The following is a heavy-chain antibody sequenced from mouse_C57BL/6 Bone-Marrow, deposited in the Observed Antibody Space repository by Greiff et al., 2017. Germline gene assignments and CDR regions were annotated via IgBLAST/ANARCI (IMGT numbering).Heavy chain of an antibody. CDR2: ISDGGSYT. CDR1: GFTFSSYA. V-gene: IGHV5-4*01. J-gene: IGHJ3*01. D-gene: IGHD2-4*01. CDR3: ARGTYYDYDEAFAY. Sequence: EVQLVESGGGLVKPGGSLKLSCAASGFTFSSYAMSWVRQTPEKRLEWVATISDGGSYTYYPDNVKGRFTISRDNAKNNLYLQMSHLKSEDTAMYYCARGTYYDYDEAFAYWGQGTLVTVSA.